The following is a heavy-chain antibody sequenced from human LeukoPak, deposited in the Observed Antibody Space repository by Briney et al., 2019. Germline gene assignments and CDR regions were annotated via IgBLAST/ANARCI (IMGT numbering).Heavy chain of an antibody. CDR2: INPVDSET. CDR1: GYIFTTYW. CDR3: GSVVNGYSSTWQVFY. Sequence: GESLKISCKGSGYIFTTYWIAWVRQMPGKGLEWMGVINPVDSETKYSPSFQRQTTISADESITTAYLNWSSLKTSDTAIYYCGSVVNGYSSTWQVFYWGQGTLVTVSS. J-gene: IGHJ4*02. D-gene: IGHD6-13*01. V-gene: IGHV5-51*01.